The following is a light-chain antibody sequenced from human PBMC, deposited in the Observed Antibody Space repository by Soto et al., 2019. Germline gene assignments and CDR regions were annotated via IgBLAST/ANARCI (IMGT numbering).Light chain of an antibody. CDR2: GAS. Sequence: EIVMTQSPATLSVSPGERATLSCRASQSVSTNLAWYQQKPGQAHRLLIYGASTRATGVPARFSGSGSGTELTLTISSLQSEDFAVYYGQQYQNWPPYTVGQGTKVEIK. V-gene: IGKV3-15*01. CDR1: QSVSTN. CDR3: QQYQNWPPYT. J-gene: IGKJ2*01.